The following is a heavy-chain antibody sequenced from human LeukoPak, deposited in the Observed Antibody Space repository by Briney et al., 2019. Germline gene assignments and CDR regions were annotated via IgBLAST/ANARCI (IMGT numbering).Heavy chain of an antibody. Sequence: GGSLRLSCAASGFTFSSYVMSWVRQAPGKGLEWVSAISGSGGSTYYADSVKGRFTISRDSSKNTLYLQMNSLRAEDTAVYYCAKGNSGSYYLFDYWGQGTLVTVSS. CDR3: AKGNSGSYYLFDY. J-gene: IGHJ4*02. D-gene: IGHD1-26*01. CDR1: GFTFSSYV. V-gene: IGHV3-23*01. CDR2: ISGSGGST.